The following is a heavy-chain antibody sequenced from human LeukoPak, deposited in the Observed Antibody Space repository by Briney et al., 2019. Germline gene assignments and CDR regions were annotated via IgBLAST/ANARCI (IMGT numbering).Heavy chain of an antibody. CDR3: ARESYGDLYFDY. Sequence: PGGSLRLSCAASGFTFSSYAMHWVRQAPGKGLEWVAVISYDGSNKDYADSVKGPFTISRDNSKNTLYLQMNSLRAEDTAVYYCARESYGDLYFDYWGQGSLVTVSS. J-gene: IGHJ4*02. V-gene: IGHV3-30-3*01. D-gene: IGHD4-17*01. CDR1: GFTFSSYA. CDR2: ISYDGSNK.